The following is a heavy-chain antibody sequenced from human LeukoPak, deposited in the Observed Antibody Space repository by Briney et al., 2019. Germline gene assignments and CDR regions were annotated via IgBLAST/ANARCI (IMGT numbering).Heavy chain of an antibody. J-gene: IGHJ4*02. CDR2: INHSGST. CDR1: GGSSSGYY. V-gene: IGHV4-34*01. Sequence: SETLSLTCAVYGGSSSGYYWSWIRQPPGKGLEWIGEINHSGSTNYNPSLKSRVTISVDTSKNQFSLKLSSVTAADTAVYYCARERYCSGGSCYSISGFDYWGQGTLVTVSS. CDR3: ARERYCSGGSCYSISGFDY. D-gene: IGHD2-15*01.